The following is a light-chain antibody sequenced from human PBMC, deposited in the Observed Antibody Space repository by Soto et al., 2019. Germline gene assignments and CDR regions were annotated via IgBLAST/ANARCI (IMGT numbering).Light chain of an antibody. Sequence: DIQITQSLSTLSGSVGDRVTITCRASQTISNWLAWYQVKPGKAPKLLMHDASSLESGVPSRFSGSASGTEFTLTISSLQPDDFATYFCQQYSTYSWTFGQGTKVDNK. CDR2: DAS. CDR3: QQYSTYSWT. J-gene: IGKJ1*01. V-gene: IGKV1-5*01. CDR1: QTISNW.